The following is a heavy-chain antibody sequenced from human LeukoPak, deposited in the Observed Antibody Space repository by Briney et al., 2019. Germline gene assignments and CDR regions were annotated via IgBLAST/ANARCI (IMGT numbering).Heavy chain of an antibody. V-gene: IGHV3-73*01. J-gene: IGHJ4*02. CDR3: TRLVGGFDY. CDR1: GFTFSGSA. Sequence: GGSLKLSCAASGFTFSGSAMHWVRQASGKGLEWVGRIRSKANSYATAYAASVKGRFTISRDDSKNTAYLQMNSLKTEDTAVYYCTRLVGGFDYWGQGTLVTVSS. CDR2: IRSKANSYAT. D-gene: IGHD3-10*01.